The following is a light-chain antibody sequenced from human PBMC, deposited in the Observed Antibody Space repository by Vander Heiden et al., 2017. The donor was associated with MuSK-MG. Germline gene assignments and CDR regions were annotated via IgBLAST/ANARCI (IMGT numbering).Light chain of an antibody. CDR3: QAWDSRTGV. CDR1: KLGDKY. CDR2: QDD. J-gene: IGLJ3*02. V-gene: IGLV3-1*01. Sequence: SYELTQPPSVSVSPGQTATITCSGDKLGDKYACWYQQRPGQSPVLGIYQDDKRPAGIPERFSGSNSGNTATLTISGTQAMDEAYYYCQAWDSRTGVFGGGSKLTVL.